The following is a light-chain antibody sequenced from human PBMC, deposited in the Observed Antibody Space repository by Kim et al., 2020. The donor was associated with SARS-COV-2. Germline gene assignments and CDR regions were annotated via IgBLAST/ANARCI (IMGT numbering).Light chain of an antibody. CDR3: SSRDRSAKRYV. CDR2: GKN. V-gene: IGLV3-19*01. Sequence: SSELTQDPAVSVALGHTVRITCRGDSLTNYYATWYQQRPGQAPVLVLYGKNSRPSGIPDRFSGSGSGNTASLTITGDLAADEADYYCSSRDRSAKRYVFG. CDR1: SLTNYY. J-gene: IGLJ2*01.